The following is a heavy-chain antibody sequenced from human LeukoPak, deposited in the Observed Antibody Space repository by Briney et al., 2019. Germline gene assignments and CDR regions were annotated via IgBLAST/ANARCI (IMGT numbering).Heavy chain of an antibody. V-gene: IGHV3-53*01. CDR2: IYSDNT. Sequence: GGSQRLSCTVSGFTVSSNSMSWVRQAPGKGLEWVSFIYSDNTHYSDSVKGRFTISRDNSKNTLYLQMNSLRAEDTAVYYCARRAGAYSHPYDYWGQGTLVTVSS. CDR3: ARRAGAYSHPYDY. CDR1: GFTVSSNS. D-gene: IGHD4/OR15-4a*01. J-gene: IGHJ4*02.